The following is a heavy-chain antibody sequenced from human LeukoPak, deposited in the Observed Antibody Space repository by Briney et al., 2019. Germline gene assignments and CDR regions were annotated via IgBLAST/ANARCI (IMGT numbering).Heavy chain of an antibody. Sequence: PGGSLRLSCAASGFTFSSYWMSWVRQAPGKGLEWVANIKQDGSEKYYVDSVKGRFTISRDNAKNSLYLQMNSLRAEDTAVYYCARAQRSWYYYYYYYMDVWGKGTTVTVSS. CDR2: IKQDGSEK. J-gene: IGHJ6*03. V-gene: IGHV3-7*04. D-gene: IGHD6-13*01. CDR3: ARAQRSWYYYYYYYMDV. CDR1: GFTFSSYW.